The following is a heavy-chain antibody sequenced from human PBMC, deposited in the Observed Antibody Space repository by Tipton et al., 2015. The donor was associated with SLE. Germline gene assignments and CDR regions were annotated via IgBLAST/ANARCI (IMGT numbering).Heavy chain of an antibody. CDR3: AQAHLWGSYRYASDI. CDR1: VYSISSSHW. CDR2: INHGGST. J-gene: IGHJ3*02. Sequence: TLSLTCNVSVYSISSSHWWGWIRQPPGKGLEWIGEINHGGSTNYNPSLKSRVTISVDTSKNQFSLKLSSVTAADTAVYYCAQAHLWGSYRYASDIRGQGTMVTVSS. D-gene: IGHD3-16*02. V-gene: IGHV4-28*01.